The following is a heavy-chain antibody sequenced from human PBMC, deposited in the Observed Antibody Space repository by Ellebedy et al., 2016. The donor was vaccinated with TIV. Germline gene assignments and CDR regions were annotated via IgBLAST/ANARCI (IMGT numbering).Heavy chain of an antibody. D-gene: IGHD1-26*01. J-gene: IGHJ4*02. CDR3: VSVGATAGLDS. CDR1: GYMFTGSF. V-gene: IGHV1-2*02. Sequence: AASVKVSCKASGYMFTGSFMHWVRQAPGQGLEWVGWINPNSGGTNYAQKFQGRVTMTRDTSISTAFMELSRLRSDDTAVHYCVSVGATAGLDSWGQGTLVTVSS. CDR2: INPNSGGT.